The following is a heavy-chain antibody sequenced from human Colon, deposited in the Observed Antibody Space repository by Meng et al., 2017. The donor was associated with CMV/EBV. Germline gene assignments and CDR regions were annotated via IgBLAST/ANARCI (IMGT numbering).Heavy chain of an antibody. Sequence: GESLKISCAASGFTFRNYAMSWVRQAPGKGLEWVSTISGSGGTRDYADSVKGRFTMSRDNSENTVYLQMNSLRDEDTAVYFCAKDLLREIVPGALVLDVWGQGTTVTVCS. CDR1: GFTFRNYA. J-gene: IGHJ6*02. D-gene: IGHD5-12*01. CDR2: ISGSGGTR. CDR3: AKDLLREIVPGALVLDV. V-gene: IGHV3-23*01.